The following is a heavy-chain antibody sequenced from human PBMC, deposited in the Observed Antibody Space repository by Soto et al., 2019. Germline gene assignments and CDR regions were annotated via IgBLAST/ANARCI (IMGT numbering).Heavy chain of an antibody. CDR2: LSGSGIST. Sequence: GGSLRLSCAASGFTFSSYAMSWVRQAPGKGLEWVSALSGSGISTYYADTVKGRFTISRDNSRNTLYLQMNSLRAEDTAVYYCATSYDSSGYDYWGPGTLVTVSS. V-gene: IGHV3-23*01. CDR3: ATSYDSSGYDY. D-gene: IGHD3-22*01. J-gene: IGHJ4*02. CDR1: GFTFSSYA.